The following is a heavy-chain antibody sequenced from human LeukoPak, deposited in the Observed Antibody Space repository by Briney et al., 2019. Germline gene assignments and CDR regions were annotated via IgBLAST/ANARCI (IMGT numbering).Heavy chain of an antibody. D-gene: IGHD1-1*01. CDR2: IYSGVSDT. V-gene: IGHV5-51*01. Sequence: GLSLQIPCTASGYTFPSYCIDWARSVSRQGMDWIGFIYSGVSDTRYSPSFQCKVTSSADSSINTAYLQWRSLKASDTAMYYCSKLRKAGRRGKDYMDGWGKASKVSV. J-gene: IGHJ6*03. CDR1: GYTFPSYC. CDR3: SKLRKAGRRGKDYMDG.